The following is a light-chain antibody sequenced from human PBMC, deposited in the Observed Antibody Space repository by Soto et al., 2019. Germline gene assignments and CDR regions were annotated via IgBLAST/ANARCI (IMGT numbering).Light chain of an antibody. CDR3: QQRSNWPLT. CDR1: QSVSSY. Sequence: EIVLTQSPATLSLSPGERVTLSCRASQSVSSYLAWYQQKPGQAPRLLIYDASNRATGIPARFSGSGSGTDFTLTISSLEPEDFAVYYWQQRSNWPLTFGGGTKVELK. V-gene: IGKV3-11*01. J-gene: IGKJ4*01. CDR2: DAS.